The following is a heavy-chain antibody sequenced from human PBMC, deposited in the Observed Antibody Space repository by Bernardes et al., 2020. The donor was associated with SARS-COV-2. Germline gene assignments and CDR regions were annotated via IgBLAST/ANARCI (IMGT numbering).Heavy chain of an antibody. Sequence: GSLSVSCAASGFTVSSNYMSWVRQAPGKGLEWVSVIYSGGSTYYADSVKGRFTISRHNSKNTLYLQMNSLRAEDTAVYYCARGRSGYYTYWGQGTLVTVSS. J-gene: IGHJ4*02. CDR2: IYSGGST. V-gene: IGHV3-53*04. CDR1: GFTVSSNY. D-gene: IGHD3-3*01. CDR3: ARGRSGYYTY.